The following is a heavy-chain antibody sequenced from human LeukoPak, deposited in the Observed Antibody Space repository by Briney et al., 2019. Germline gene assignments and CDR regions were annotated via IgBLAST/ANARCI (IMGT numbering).Heavy chain of an antibody. CDR1: GGTFSSYV. Sequence: GASVKVSCKASGGTFSSYVINWVRQAPGQGLEWMGGNIPIFGTANYAQKFQGRVTITADKSTSTAYMELSSLRSEDTAVYYCARHDSSGYLSDYWGQGTLVTVSS. D-gene: IGHD3-22*01. CDR3: ARHDSSGYLSDY. CDR2: NIPIFGTA. V-gene: IGHV1-69*06. J-gene: IGHJ4*02.